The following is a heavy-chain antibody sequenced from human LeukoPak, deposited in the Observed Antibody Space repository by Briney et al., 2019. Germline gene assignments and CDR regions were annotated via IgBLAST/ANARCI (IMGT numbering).Heavy chain of an antibody. CDR2: IYYSGST. CDR1: GGSISSHD. CDR3: ASLLYDFWSGYYRSWFDP. Sequence: PSETLTLTCTASGGSISSHDMSWIRQPPGKGLEWIGYIYYSGSTNYNPSPKSRVTISVDSSKNQFYLKLSSVTAADTAVYYCASLLYDFWSGYYRSWFDPWGQGTLVTVSS. V-gene: IGHV4-59*11. D-gene: IGHD3-3*01. J-gene: IGHJ5*02.